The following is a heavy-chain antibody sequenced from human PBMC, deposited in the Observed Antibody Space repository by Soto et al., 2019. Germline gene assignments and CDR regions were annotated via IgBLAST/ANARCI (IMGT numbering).Heavy chain of an antibody. CDR3: ARNKDSSSPTYYYYGMDV. D-gene: IGHD6-13*01. J-gene: IGHJ6*02. V-gene: IGHV1-18*01. Sequence: ASVKVSCKASGYTFTSYGISWVRQAPGQGLEWMGWISAYNGNTNYAQKLQGRVTMTTDTSTSTAYMELRSLRSDDTAVYYCARNKDSSSPTYYYYGMDVWGQGTTVTVSS. CDR2: ISAYNGNT. CDR1: GYTFTSYG.